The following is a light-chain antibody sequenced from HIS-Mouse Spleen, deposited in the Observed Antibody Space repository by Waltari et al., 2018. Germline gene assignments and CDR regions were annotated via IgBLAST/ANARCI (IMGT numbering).Light chain of an antibody. J-gene: IGKJ2*01. Sequence: SQSISSWLAWYQQKPGKAPKLLIYKASSLESGVPSRFSGSGSGTEFTLTISSLQPDDFATYYCQQYNSYSYTFGQGTKLEIK. V-gene: IGKV1-5*03. CDR3: QQYNSYSYT. CDR1: QSISSW. CDR2: KAS.